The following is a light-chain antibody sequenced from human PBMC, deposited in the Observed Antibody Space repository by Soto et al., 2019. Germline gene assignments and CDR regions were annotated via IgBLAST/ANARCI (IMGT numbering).Light chain of an antibody. CDR2: DSS. CDR3: QQRMNWPIT. Sequence: EIVLTQSPATLSLSPGERATLSCRASQTVAYYLAWYQQRPGQAPRLLIYDSSHRATGIPPRFSGGGSGTDFTLTISTLEPEDLAVYYCQQRMNWPITFGRGTRVE. V-gene: IGKV3-11*01. J-gene: IGKJ4*01. CDR1: QTVAYY.